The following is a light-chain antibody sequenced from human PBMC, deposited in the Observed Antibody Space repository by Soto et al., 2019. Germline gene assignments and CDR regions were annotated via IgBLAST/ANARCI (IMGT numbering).Light chain of an antibody. CDR1: QSVSNN. J-gene: IGKJ4*01. V-gene: IGKV3-15*01. CDR3: QQYNTWPPLT. Sequence: EMVMTQSPDTLSVSPGERATLSCRASQSVSNNLAWYQQKPGQAPRLLIYGASTRATGIPARFSGSGSGTGFTLSISSLQPEDSAVYYCQQYNTWPPLTFGGGTKVEIK. CDR2: GAS.